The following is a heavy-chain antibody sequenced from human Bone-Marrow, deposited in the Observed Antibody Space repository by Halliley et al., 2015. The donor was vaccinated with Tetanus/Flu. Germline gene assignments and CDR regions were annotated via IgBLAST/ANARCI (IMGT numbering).Heavy chain of an antibody. V-gene: IGHV3-48*03. J-gene: IGHJ4*02. CDR2: ISPSGSTI. CDR3: ARNENSYGSRYYFDY. D-gene: IGHD5-18*01. Sequence: SYISPSGSTIYYADSVKGRFTISRDNAKNSLYLQMNSLRAEDTAVYYCARNENSYGSRYYFDYWGQGTLVTVSS.